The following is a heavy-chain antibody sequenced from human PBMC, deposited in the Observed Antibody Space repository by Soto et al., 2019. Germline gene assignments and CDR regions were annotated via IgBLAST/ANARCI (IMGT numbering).Heavy chain of an antibody. D-gene: IGHD6-6*01. CDR3: AKVSPRQYSSSSGALDY. Sequence: GGSLSLSCAASGFTFSSYAMSWVRQAPGKGLEWVSAISGSGGSTYYADSVKGRFTISRDNSKNTLYLQMNSLRAEDTAVYYCAKVSPRQYSSSSGALDYWGQGTLVTVSS. V-gene: IGHV3-23*01. J-gene: IGHJ4*02. CDR1: GFTFSSYA. CDR2: ISGSGGST.